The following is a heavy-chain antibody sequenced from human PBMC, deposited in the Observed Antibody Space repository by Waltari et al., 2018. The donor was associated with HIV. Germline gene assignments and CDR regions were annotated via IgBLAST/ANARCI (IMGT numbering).Heavy chain of an antibody. J-gene: IGHJ4*02. CDR3: ATTHGSGDYDNDFDY. Sequence: EVQLVESGGGWVQPGGSLTLTCETSGFTFSFYWLSWVRQAPGKGLEWGANINQAGTERHYVDSVRGRFTISRDNGKRSSFLQMNSLSVEDTAVYYCATTHGSGDYDNDFDYWGQGTLV. D-gene: IGHD3-10*01. V-gene: IGHV3-7*01. CDR2: INQAGTER. CDR1: GFTFSFYW.